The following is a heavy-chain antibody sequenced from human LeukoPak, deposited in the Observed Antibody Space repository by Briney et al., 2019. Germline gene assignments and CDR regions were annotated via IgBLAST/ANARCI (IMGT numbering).Heavy chain of an antibody. D-gene: IGHD3-22*01. Sequence: GGSLRLSCAAFGFSLSGSTIHWVRQASGKGLEWVGHIRSKANNYATVYGASMEAKFTISRDDSRSTAYLQMNSLKTEDTAIYYCYYEGSWGQGTLVTVSS. CDR1: GFSLSGST. CDR3: YYEGS. V-gene: IGHV3-73*01. J-gene: IGHJ5*02. CDR2: IRSKANNYAT.